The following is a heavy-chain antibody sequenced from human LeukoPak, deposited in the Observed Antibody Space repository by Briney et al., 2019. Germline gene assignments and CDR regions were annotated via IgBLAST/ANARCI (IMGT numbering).Heavy chain of an antibody. CDR3: AGGGRSNSGHYSFDY. Sequence: PGRALRPSCAPSGFAFTDYWMHWVRQAAGKGLVWVSRISTDVGRTSHAGSVKGRFTISRDTAKNIRYRELSSLRAEEPAFYYFAGGGRSNSGHYSFDYWGQETLVTVSS. D-gene: IGHD2-21*01. V-gene: IGHV3-74*01. CDR1: GFAFTDYW. J-gene: IGHJ4*01. CDR2: ISTDVGRT.